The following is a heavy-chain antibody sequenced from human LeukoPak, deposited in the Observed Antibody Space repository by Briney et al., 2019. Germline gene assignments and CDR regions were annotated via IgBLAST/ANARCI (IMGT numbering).Heavy chain of an antibody. V-gene: IGHV1-18*04. CDR2: ISTYNGNT. Sequence: ASVKVSCKTSGYTFTGYYLHWLRQAPGQGLEWMGWISTYNGNTNYAQKLQGRVTMTTDTSTSTAYMELRSLRSDDTAVYYCARDYYDSSGYYLGVDYWGQGTLVTVSS. D-gene: IGHD3-22*01. CDR3: ARDYYDSSGYYLGVDY. J-gene: IGHJ4*02. CDR1: GYTFTGYY.